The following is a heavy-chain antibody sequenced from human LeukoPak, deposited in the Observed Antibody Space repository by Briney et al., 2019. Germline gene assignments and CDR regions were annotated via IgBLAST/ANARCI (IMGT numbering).Heavy chain of an antibody. CDR2: IYAGGST. D-gene: IGHD3-22*01. CDR3: ARSPGGYGNFDC. V-gene: IGHV3-53*01. J-gene: IGHJ4*02. CDR1: GFTFDDYG. Sequence: GGSLRLSCAASGFTFDDYGMSWVRQAPGKGLEWVSIIYAGGSTHYADSVKGRFTISRDNSKNTLYLQMNSLRAEDTVVYHCARSPGGYGNFDCWGQGTLVTVSS.